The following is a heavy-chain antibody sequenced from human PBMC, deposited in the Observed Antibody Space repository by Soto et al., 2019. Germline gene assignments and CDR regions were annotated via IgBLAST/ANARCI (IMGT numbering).Heavy chain of an antibody. CDR1: VASFTSYY. V-gene: IGHV4-59*13. CDR3: ARRRTERHNWLDP. J-gene: IGHJ5*02. D-gene: IGHD1-1*01. CDR2: IYYGEKT. Sequence: PSETLSLTCTVSVASFTSYYWSWIRQRPGKGLECIGYIYYGEKTNYNPSLKNRVTISRDTYKKQVFLRLKSVTAADKAMYYCARRRTERHNWLDPRGQRTLVTVS.